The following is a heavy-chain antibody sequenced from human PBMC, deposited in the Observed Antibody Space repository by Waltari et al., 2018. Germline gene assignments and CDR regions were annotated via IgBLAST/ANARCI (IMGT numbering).Heavy chain of an antibody. D-gene: IGHD6-6*01. V-gene: IGHV4-34*01. CDR3: ARERIAARQGRGGNFDY. CDR2: INHSGST. J-gene: IGHJ4*02. CDR1: GGSFSGYS. Sequence: QLQLQQWGAGLLKPSETLSLTCAVYGGSFSGYSWSWIRQPPGKGLEWIGEINHSGSTNYNPSLKSRVTISVDTSKNQFSLKLSSVTAANTAVYYCARERIAARQGRGGNFDYWGQGTLVTVSS.